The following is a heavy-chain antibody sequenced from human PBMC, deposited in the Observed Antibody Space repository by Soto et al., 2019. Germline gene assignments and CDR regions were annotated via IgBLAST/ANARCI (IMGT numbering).Heavy chain of an antibody. CDR3: ARVAY. V-gene: IGHV3-21*04. J-gene: IGHJ4*02. CDR1: DLPFSRVG. CDR2: ISSARSET. Sequence: GGSLRLSSHASDLPFSRVGMTWATQGPGKGLEWVESISSARSETSYADSVKGRFLIPRDNAQNSLFLQMNTLRAGGSALYYWARVAYWAPGTQVTVSS.